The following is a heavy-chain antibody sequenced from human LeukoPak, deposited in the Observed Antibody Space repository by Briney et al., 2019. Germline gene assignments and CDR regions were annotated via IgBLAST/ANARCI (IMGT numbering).Heavy chain of an antibody. CDR3: ARLDFWSGVSGGIDY. Sequence: SETLSLTCTVSGGSISSGDYYWSWIRQPPGKGLEWIGYIYYSGSTNYNPSLKSRVTISVDTSKNQFSLKLSSVTAADTAVYYCARLDFWSGVSGGIDYWGQGTLVTVSS. J-gene: IGHJ4*02. D-gene: IGHD3-3*01. CDR1: GGSISSGDYY. CDR2: IYYSGST. V-gene: IGHV4-61*08.